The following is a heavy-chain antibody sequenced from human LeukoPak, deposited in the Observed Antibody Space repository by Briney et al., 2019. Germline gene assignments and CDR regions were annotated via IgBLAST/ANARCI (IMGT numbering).Heavy chain of an antibody. CDR1: GYTLTSYG. CDR2: SSAYNGNT. J-gene: IGHJ4*02. Sequence: GASVKVSCKASGYTLTSYGISWGRQAPGQGLEWMGWSSAYNGNTSYAQKLQGRVTMTTDTSTNTAYMELRSLRSDDTAVYYCARAKSGYFDWLSDFDYWGQGTLVTVSS. CDR3: ARAKSGYFDWLSDFDY. V-gene: IGHV1-18*04. D-gene: IGHD3-9*01.